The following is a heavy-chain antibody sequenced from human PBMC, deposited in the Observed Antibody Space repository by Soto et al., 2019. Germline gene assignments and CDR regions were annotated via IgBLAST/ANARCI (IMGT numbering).Heavy chain of an antibody. Sequence: ASVKVSCKASGYTFPNYGINWVRQAPGQGLEWMGWISAFNGKTIYAQRFQGKFTMTTDTSATIAYMALRSLESDDTAVYYCARGQGDNGYDLQIEHWGQGTLVTVSS. CDR2: ISAFNGKT. V-gene: IGHV1-18*01. J-gene: IGHJ4*02. CDR1: GYTFPNYG. CDR3: ARGQGDNGYDLQIEH. D-gene: IGHD5-12*01.